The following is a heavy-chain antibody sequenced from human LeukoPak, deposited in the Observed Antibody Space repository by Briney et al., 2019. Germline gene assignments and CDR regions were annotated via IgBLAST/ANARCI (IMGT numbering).Heavy chain of an antibody. CDR3: ARVWSSGWYIPTNCDY. CDR2: ISAYNGNT. CDR1: GYTFTRFG. Sequence: ASVKVSCKASGYTFTRFGITWVRQAPGQGLEWMGWISAYNGNTNYAQKLQGRVTMTTDTSTSTAYMELRSLRSDDTAVYYCARVWSSGWYIPTNCDYWGQGTLVTVSS. D-gene: IGHD6-19*01. V-gene: IGHV1-18*01. J-gene: IGHJ4*02.